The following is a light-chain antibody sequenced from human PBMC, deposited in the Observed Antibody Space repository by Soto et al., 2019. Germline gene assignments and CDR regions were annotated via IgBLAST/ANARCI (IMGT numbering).Light chain of an antibody. CDR2: GAS. CDR1: QGIGDT. J-gene: IGKJ1*01. Sequence: VMRQSPATLSFSAGEGATLSCRASQGIGDTLAWYQHKPGQTPRLLIYGASNRATGIQDRFSGSGSGTEFTLTISRLEPEDFAVYYCKQYGSSGTCGQGTKVDIK. V-gene: IGKV3-20*01. CDR3: KQYGSSGT.